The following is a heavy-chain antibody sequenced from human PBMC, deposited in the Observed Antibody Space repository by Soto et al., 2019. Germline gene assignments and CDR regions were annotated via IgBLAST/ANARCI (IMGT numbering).Heavy chain of an antibody. CDR3: ARDLYSYGHATYYYYGMDV. V-gene: IGHV4-31*03. Sequence: ASETLSLTCTVSGGSVSSGGYYWSWIRQHPGKGLEWIGYIYYSGSTYYNPSLKSRVTISVDTSKNQFSLKLSSVTAADTAVYYCARDLYSYGHATYYYYGMDVWGQGTTVTVSS. D-gene: IGHD5-18*01. CDR2: IYYSGST. J-gene: IGHJ6*02. CDR1: GGSVSSGGYY.